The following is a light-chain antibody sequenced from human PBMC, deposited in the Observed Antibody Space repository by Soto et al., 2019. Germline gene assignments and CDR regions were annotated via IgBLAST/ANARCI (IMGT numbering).Light chain of an antibody. CDR1: QSISSW. V-gene: IGKV1-5*01. CDR2: DVS. CDR3: QHYNSYSEA. J-gene: IGKJ1*01. Sequence: DIQMTQSPSTLSASVGDRVTLTCRASQSISSWLAWYQQKPGKAPKLLIYDVSSLESGVPSRFSGSGSGTEFTLTISSLQPDDFATYYCQHYNSYSEAFGQGTKVDIK.